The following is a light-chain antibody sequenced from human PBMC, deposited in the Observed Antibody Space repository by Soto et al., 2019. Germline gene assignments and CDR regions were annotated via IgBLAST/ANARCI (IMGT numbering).Light chain of an antibody. Sequence: AIQMTQSPSSLSASVGDRVTITCRTSQDIRYDLGWYQQRPGQAPKALMSGASNLQSGVPSRFSGSGSGTEFTLTISSLQHEDFATYYCLQDYVFPFTFGHGTKVDIK. CDR3: LQDYVFPFT. CDR1: QDIRYD. V-gene: IGKV1-6*01. CDR2: GAS. J-gene: IGKJ3*01.